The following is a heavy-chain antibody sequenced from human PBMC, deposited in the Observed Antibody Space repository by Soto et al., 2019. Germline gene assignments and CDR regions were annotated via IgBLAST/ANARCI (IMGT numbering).Heavy chain of an antibody. V-gene: IGHV3-64*01. D-gene: IGHD2-2*01. CDR1: GFTFSSYA. CDR3: AKSWVPAAPEDY. Sequence: PGGSLRLSCAASGFTFSSYAMHWVRQAPGKGLEYVSAISSNGGSTYYANSVKGRFAISRDNSKNTLYLQMGSLRAEDMAVYYCAKSWVPAAPEDYWGQGTLVTVSS. J-gene: IGHJ4*02. CDR2: ISSNGGST.